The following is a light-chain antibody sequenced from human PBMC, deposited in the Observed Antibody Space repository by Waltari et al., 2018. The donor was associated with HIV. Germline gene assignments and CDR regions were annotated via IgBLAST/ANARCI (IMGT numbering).Light chain of an antibody. CDR2: GNS. Sequence: QSVLTQPPSVSGAPGQRVTIPCTGSSSNIGAGSAVPWYQQLPGTAPKLLIYGNSNRPSGVPDRFSGSKSGTSASLAITGLQAEDEADYYCQSYDSSLSGSMVFGGGTKLTVL. J-gene: IGLJ3*02. CDR1: SSNIGAGSA. CDR3: QSYDSSLSGSMV. V-gene: IGLV1-40*01.